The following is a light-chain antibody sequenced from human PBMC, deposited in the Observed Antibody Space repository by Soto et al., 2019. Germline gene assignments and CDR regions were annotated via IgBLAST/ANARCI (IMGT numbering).Light chain of an antibody. Sequence: SYELTQPPSVSVAPGKTARITCEGTNIGSKSVHWYHQKPGQAPVLVIFYDSDRPSGIPERFYGSNSGNTATLTISRVEAGDEADYYCQVWDSSSDHVVFGGGTKVTVL. CDR1: NIGSKS. J-gene: IGLJ2*01. CDR3: QVWDSSSDHVV. CDR2: YDS. V-gene: IGLV3-21*04.